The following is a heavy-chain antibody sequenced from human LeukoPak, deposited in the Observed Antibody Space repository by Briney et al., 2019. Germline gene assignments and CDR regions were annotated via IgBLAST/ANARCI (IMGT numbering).Heavy chain of an antibody. D-gene: IGHD3-3*01. J-gene: IGHJ4*02. V-gene: IGHV3-73*01. CDR2: IRSKANSYAT. CDR1: GFTFSGPA. CDR3: TRSEGKGFDY. Sequence: GGSLRLSCAASGFTFSGPAMHWVRQASGKGLEWVGRIRSKANSYATAYAASVKGRFTISRDDSENTVYLQMNSLKTEDTAVYYCTRSEGKGFDYWGQGALVTVSS.